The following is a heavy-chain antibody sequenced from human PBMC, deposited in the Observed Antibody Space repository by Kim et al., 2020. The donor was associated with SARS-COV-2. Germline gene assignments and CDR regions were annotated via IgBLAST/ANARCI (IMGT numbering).Heavy chain of an antibody. V-gene: IGHV3-48*02. J-gene: IGHJ4*02. D-gene: IGHD6-19*01. CDR2: ISSSSSST. CDR3: ARGDKQWLVEVPPPYYFDN. CDR1: GFTFRSYS. Sequence: GGSLRLSCAASGFTFRSYSMNWVRQAPGKGLEWVSYISSSSSSTYCADSVKGRFTISRDNAKNSVYLQMNRLRDEDTAVYYCARGDKQWLVEVPPPYYFDNCGQGDLVSVSS.